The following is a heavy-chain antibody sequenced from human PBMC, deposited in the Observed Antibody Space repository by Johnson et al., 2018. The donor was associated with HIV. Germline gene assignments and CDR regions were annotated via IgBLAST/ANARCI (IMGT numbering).Heavy chain of an antibody. CDR2: ISYDGSYR. CDR1: GFTFSSCG. V-gene: IGHV3-30*18. J-gene: IGHJ3*02. Sequence: QVQLVESGGGVVQPGRSLRLSCAASGFTFSSCGMHWVRQAPGKGLEWVAVISYDGSYRYYAASVKGRFTISRDNSKNRLYLQMNSRGAEDTAVYYCAKGLDTAMVRDAFDIWGQGTMVTVSS. CDR3: AKGLDTAMVRDAFDI. D-gene: IGHD5-18*01.